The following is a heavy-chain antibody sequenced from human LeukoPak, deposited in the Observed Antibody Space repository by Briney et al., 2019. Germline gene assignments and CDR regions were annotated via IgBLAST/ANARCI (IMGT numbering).Heavy chain of an antibody. CDR2: ISWNSGSI. J-gene: IGHJ4*02. Sequence: GGSLRLSCAASGFTFDDYAMHWVRQAPGKGLEWVSGISWNSGSIGYADSVKGRFTISRDNAKNTLYLQMNSLRAEDTAVYYCAKAGVPYWGQGTLVTVSS. V-gene: IGHV3-9*01. CDR1: GFTFDDYA. CDR3: AKAGVPY. D-gene: IGHD3-10*01.